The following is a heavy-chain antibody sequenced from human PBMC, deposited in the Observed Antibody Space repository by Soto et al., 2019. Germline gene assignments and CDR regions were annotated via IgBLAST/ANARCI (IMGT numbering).Heavy chain of an antibody. J-gene: IGHJ2*01. D-gene: IGHD3-9*01. CDR1: GGPFVGFT. CDR2: INDRGSI. CDR3: ARESHDILTGPPWVWYFDL. Sequence: QVQLQQWGAGPLRPLGPLSLTGGVSGGPFVGFTGAGFRQSPGKGREWIGEINDRGSINYNPSLKSRVSISVDTSKNHYSLNLRSVTAADTAVYYCARESHDILTGPPWVWYFDLWGRGTLVTVSS. V-gene: IGHV4-34*01.